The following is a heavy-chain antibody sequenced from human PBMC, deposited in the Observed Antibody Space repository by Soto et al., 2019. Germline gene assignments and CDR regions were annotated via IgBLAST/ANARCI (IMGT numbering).Heavy chain of an antibody. D-gene: IGHD2-2*01. CDR2: IIPISGTA. CDR3: ARSQGSSTSLEIYYYYYYGMDV. Sequence: QVQLVQSGAEVKKPGSSVKVSCKASGGTFSSSAISWVRQAPGQGLEWMGGIIPISGTANYAQKVQGRVTITADESTSTAYMALSSLRSEDTAVYYCARSQGSSTSLEIYYYYYYGMDVWGQGTTVTVSS. V-gene: IGHV1-69*01. J-gene: IGHJ6*02. CDR1: GGTFSSSA.